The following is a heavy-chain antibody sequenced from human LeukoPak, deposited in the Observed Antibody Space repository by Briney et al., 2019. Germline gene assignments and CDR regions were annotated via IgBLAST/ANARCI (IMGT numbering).Heavy chain of an antibody. Sequence: ASVKVSCKASGYSFTVYYMHWVRQAPGQGLEWMGRINPNSGGTNYAQKFQGRGTMTRDTSISTAYMELSRLRSDDTAVYYCARGLRTIFGVGLTNFDAFDIWGQGTMVTVSS. D-gene: IGHD3-3*01. CDR2: INPNSGGT. V-gene: IGHV1-2*06. CDR1: GYSFTVYY. J-gene: IGHJ3*02. CDR3: ARGLRTIFGVGLTNFDAFDI.